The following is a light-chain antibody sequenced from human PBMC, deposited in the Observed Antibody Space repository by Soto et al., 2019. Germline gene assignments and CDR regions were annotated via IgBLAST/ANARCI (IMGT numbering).Light chain of an antibody. CDR1: SSNIGNNY. V-gene: IGLV1-51*01. CDR2: DNN. Sequence: QSVLTQPPSVSAAPGQKVTISCSGSSSNIGNNYVSWYQQLPGTAPKLLISDNNKRPSGIPDRFSASKSGTSATLGITGLQTGDEADYYCGTWDNSLSAGVFGGGTKLTVL. J-gene: IGLJ2*01. CDR3: GTWDNSLSAGV.